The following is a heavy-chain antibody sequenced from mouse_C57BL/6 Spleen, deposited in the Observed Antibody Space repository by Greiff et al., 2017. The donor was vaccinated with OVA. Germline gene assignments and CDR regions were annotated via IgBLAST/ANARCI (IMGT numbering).Heavy chain of an antibody. D-gene: IGHD3-1*01. V-gene: IGHV1-82*01. Sequence: QVQLKQSGPELVKPGASVKISCKASGYAFSSSWMNWAKQRPGKGLEWIGRIYPGDGDTNYNGKFKGKATLTADKSSSTAYMQLSSLTSEDSAVYFCARGDRGAMDYWGQGTSVTVSS. CDR1: GYAFSSSW. CDR3: ARGDRGAMDY. CDR2: IYPGDGDT. J-gene: IGHJ4*01.